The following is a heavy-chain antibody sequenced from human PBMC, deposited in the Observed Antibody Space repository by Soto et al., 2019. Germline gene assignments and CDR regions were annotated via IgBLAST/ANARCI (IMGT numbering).Heavy chain of an antibody. Sequence: QVQLQESGPGLVKPSQTLSLTCTVSGGSISSGGYYWSWIRQHPGKGLEWIGYIYYSGSTYYNPSLKSRVTISVDTSKNQFSLKLSSVTAEDTAVYYCAREGDFWSGPRVVDYWGQGTLVTVSS. CDR2: IYYSGST. D-gene: IGHD3-3*01. V-gene: IGHV4-31*03. CDR1: GGSISSGGYY. CDR3: AREGDFWSGPRVVDY. J-gene: IGHJ4*02.